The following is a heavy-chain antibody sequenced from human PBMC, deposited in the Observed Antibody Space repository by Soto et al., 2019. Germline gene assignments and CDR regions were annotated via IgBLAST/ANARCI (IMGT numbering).Heavy chain of an antibody. CDR2: IDPSDSQT. D-gene: IGHD3-22*01. Sequence: VESLKISCKGSGYIFAGYWITWVLEKAGKGLEWMGRIDPSDSQTYYSPSFRGHVTISVTKSITTVFLQWSSLRASDTAMYYCARQIYDSDTGPNFQYYFDSWGQGTPVTVSS. CDR3: ARQIYDSDTGPNFQYYFDS. J-gene: IGHJ4*02. CDR1: GYIFAGYW. V-gene: IGHV5-10-1*01.